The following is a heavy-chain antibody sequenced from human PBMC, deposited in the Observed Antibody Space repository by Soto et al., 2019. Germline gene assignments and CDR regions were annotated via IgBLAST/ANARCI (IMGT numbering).Heavy chain of an antibody. Sequence: SETLSLTCTVSGGSISSYYWIWIRQPPGKGLEWIGYIYYSGSTNYNPSLKSRVTISVDTSKNQFSLKLSSVTAADTAVYYCARERGDYDILTGYYPESYYGMDVWGQGTTVTVSS. CDR2: IYYSGST. CDR3: ARERGDYDILTGYYPESYYGMDV. D-gene: IGHD3-9*01. CDR1: GGSISSYY. V-gene: IGHV4-59*01. J-gene: IGHJ6*02.